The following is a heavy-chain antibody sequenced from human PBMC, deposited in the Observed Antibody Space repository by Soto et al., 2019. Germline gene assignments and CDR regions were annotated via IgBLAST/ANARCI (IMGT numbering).Heavy chain of an antibody. CDR2: IYYSGST. Sequence: SETLSLTCTFSGCSISSYYWSLIRQPPGKGLEWIGYIYYSGSTNYNPSLKSRVTISVDTSKNQFSLKLSSVTAADTAVYYCASFKQLDDYYFDYWGQGTLVTVSS. J-gene: IGHJ4*02. D-gene: IGHD6-6*01. CDR3: ASFKQLDDYYFDY. CDR1: GCSISSYY. V-gene: IGHV4-59*01.